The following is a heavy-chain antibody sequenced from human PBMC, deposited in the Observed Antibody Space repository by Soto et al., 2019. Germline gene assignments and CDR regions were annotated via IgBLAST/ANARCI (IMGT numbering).Heavy chain of an antibody. V-gene: IGHV1-69*01. Sequence: QGQLVQSGAEVKKPGSSVKVSCKASGGSFRTYAINWVRQAPGQGLEWMGGIIPMLAAPTYAQKFQGRLTITADESTTTVYMELSSLTSEDTAVYYCARVGPPSPSVIWFFDLWGRGTLVTVSS. CDR3: ARVGPPSPSVIWFFDL. J-gene: IGHJ2*01. CDR1: GGSFRTYA. D-gene: IGHD2-21*01. CDR2: IIPMLAAP.